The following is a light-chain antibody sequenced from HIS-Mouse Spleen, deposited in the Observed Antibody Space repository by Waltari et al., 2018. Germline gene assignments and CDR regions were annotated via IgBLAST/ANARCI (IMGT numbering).Light chain of an antibody. CDR2: KDS. Sequence: SYELTQPPSVSVSPGQTARITCPGAALPKQYAYWYQQKPGQAPVLVIYKDSERPSGIPERFSGSSSGTTVTLTISGVQAEDEADYYCQSADSSGTYWVSGGGTKLTVL. CDR1: ALPKQY. V-gene: IGLV3-25*03. J-gene: IGLJ3*02. CDR3: QSADSSGTYWV.